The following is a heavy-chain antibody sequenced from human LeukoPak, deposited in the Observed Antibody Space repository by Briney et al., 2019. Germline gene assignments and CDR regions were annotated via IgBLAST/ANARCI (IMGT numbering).Heavy chain of an antibody. V-gene: IGHV1-69*05. D-gene: IGHD2-15*01. Sequence: SEKVSCKASGGIFSTYAMMWLRQAPGQGPEWLGGIIPVFETGTYAQKFQGRVSITRDESTDTAYMELRSLRSDDTAVYYCAREGYCGGGSCHPDDAFDIWGQGTMVTVSS. J-gene: IGHJ3*02. CDR1: GGIFSTYA. CDR3: AREGYCGGGSCHPDDAFDI. CDR2: IIPVFETG.